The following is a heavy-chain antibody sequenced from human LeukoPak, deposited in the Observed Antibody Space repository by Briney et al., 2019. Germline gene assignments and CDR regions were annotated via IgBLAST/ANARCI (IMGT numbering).Heavy chain of an antibody. CDR3: AGGPSGYHNT. V-gene: IGHV3-66*01. D-gene: IGHD5-12*01. J-gene: IGHJ4*02. Sequence: GGSLRLSCAASGFTFSSYGMTWVRQAPGKGLEWVSLIYSGGSTYYADSVKGRFTISRDNSKNTLYLQMNSLRAEDTAVYYCAGGPSGYHNTGGQGTLVTVSS. CDR2: IYSGGST. CDR1: GFTFSSYG.